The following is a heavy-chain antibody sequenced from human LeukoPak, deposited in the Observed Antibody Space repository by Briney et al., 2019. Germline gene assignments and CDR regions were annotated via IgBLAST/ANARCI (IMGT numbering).Heavy chain of an antibody. Sequence: GSLRLSCTASGFTFVDYPMDWVRQGPGKGLEWLSLISGDGATTYYADSVKGRFTISRDNIKNSLYLQMNSLRTEDTALYYCAKPCNWGQGTLVTVSS. CDR3: AKPCN. CDR1: GFTFVDYP. CDR2: ISGDGATT. V-gene: IGHV3-43*02. D-gene: IGHD2-15*01. J-gene: IGHJ4*02.